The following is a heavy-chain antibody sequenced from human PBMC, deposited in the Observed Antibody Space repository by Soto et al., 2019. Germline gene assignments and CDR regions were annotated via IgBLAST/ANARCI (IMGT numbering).Heavy chain of an antibody. D-gene: IGHD3-22*01. CDR2: IYRSGST. CDR3: ARELEPYYDSSGYYGGYFDY. CDR1: GGSISSGGYS. V-gene: IGHV4-30-2*01. Sequence: SETLSLTCAVSGGSISSGGYSWSWFRQPPGKGLEWIGYIYRSGSTYYNPSLKSRVTISVDRSKNQFSLKLSSVTAADTAVYYCARELEPYYDSSGYYGGYFDYWGQGTLVTVSS. J-gene: IGHJ4*02.